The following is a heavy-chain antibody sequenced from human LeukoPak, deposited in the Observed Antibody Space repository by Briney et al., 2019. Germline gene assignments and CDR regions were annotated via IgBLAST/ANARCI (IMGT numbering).Heavy chain of an antibody. Sequence: SSETLSLTCTVSGGSINSYYWSWIRQPPGKGLEWIGYIYYSGSTNYNPSLKSRVTISVDTSKNQFSLKLSSVTAADTAVYYCARAPLEIRAFDIWGQGTMVTVSS. J-gene: IGHJ3*02. D-gene: IGHD1-1*01. CDR2: IYYSGST. CDR1: GGSINSYY. CDR3: ARAPLEIRAFDI. V-gene: IGHV4-59*01.